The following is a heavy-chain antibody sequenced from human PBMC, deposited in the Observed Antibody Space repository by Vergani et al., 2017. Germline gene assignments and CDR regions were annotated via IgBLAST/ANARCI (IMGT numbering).Heavy chain of an antibody. V-gene: IGHV1-2*02. CDR2: INPNSGGT. Sequence: QVQLVQSGAEVKKPGASVKVSCKASGYTFTDYFMHWVRQAPGQGLEWMGWINPNSGGTNYAQKFQGRVTMTSDTSISTAYMELSNLRSEDTAVYYCARIGTCDNRDYFGYWGQGTLVNGSS. CDR3: ARIGTCDNRDYFGY. J-gene: IGHJ4*02. CDR1: GYTFTDYF. D-gene: IGHD1-1*01.